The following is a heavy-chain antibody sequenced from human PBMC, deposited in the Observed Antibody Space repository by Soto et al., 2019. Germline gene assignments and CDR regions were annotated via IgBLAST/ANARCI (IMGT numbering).Heavy chain of an antibody. CDR1: GFTFSSYS. CDR2: ISSSSSYI. J-gene: IGHJ5*02. Sequence: GGSLRLSCAASGFTFSSYSMNWVRQAPGKGLEWVSSISSSSSYIYYADSVKGRFTISRDNAKNSLYLQMNSLRAEDTAVYYCARDSKWLVRGWFDPWGQGTLVTVSS. CDR3: ARDSKWLVRGWFDP. D-gene: IGHD6-19*01. V-gene: IGHV3-21*01.